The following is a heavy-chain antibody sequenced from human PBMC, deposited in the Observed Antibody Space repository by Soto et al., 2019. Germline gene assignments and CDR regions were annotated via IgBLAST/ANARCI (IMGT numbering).Heavy chain of an antibody. Sequence: QVQLQQWGAGLLKPSETLSLTCAVYGGSFSGYYWSWIRQPPGKGLEWIGEINHSGSTNYNPSLKRRVTISVDTSKNQFSLKLSSVTAADTAVYYCARLYSGYDWGFKDYWGQGTLVTVSS. CDR2: INHSGST. CDR1: GGSFSGYY. V-gene: IGHV4-34*01. J-gene: IGHJ4*02. D-gene: IGHD5-12*01. CDR3: ARLYSGYDWGFKDY.